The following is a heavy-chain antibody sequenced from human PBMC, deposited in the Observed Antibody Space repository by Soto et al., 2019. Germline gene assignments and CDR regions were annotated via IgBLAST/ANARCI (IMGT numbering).Heavy chain of an antibody. CDR2: IDPSDSYT. CDR1: GYSFTSYW. Sequence: GESLKITCKGSGYSFTSYWISWVRQMPGKGLEWMGRIDPSDSYTNYSPSFQGHVTISADKSISTAYLQWSSLKASDTAMYYCSSRQTTDGMDVWGQGTTVSVSS. J-gene: IGHJ6*02. V-gene: IGHV5-10-1*01. CDR3: SSRQTTDGMDV. D-gene: IGHD1-7*01.